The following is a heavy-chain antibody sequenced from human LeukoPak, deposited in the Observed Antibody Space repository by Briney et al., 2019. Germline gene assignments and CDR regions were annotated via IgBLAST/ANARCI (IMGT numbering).Heavy chain of an antibody. Sequence: GGSLRLSCAASGFTVSSNYMNWVRQAPGKGLEWVSVIYSGGSTYYADSVKGRFTISRDNSKNTLYLQMNSLRAEDTAVYYCARGMTTVAVFDYWGQGTLVTVSS. CDR2: IYSGGST. V-gene: IGHV3-53*01. CDR1: GFTVSSNY. CDR3: ARGMTTVAVFDY. J-gene: IGHJ4*02. D-gene: IGHD4-23*01.